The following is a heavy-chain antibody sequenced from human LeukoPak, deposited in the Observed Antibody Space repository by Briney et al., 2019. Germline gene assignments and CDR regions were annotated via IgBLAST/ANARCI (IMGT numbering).Heavy chain of an antibody. CDR1: GHTFTRYG. J-gene: IGHJ4*02. CDR2: VSAYLGNT. CDR3: ARTPGPGITSQYYFDY. V-gene: IGHV1-18*01. D-gene: IGHD3-16*01. Sequence: ASVNLSCKAWGHTFTRYGISSARQAPGPGLDWMGWVSAYLGNTNQAQKLQGRGTMTTDTSTRTAYMELRSLRSDDTAVYYWARTPGPGITSQYYFDYWGQGTLVSVSS.